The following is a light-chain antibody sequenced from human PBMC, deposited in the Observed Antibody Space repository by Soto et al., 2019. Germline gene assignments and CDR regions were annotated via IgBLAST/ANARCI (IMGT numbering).Light chain of an antibody. Sequence: DIQLTHYPSSLSAAIRDRVTITCRSSQDIRDYLAWYQHKPGKAPKLLIYAASTLQSGVPSRFIGSGSGTVFILTISSLQPEDFAIYYCQQLNSYPLTFGGGTKVELK. CDR2: AAS. CDR1: QDIRDY. J-gene: IGKJ4*01. V-gene: IGKV1-9*01. CDR3: QQLNSYPLT.